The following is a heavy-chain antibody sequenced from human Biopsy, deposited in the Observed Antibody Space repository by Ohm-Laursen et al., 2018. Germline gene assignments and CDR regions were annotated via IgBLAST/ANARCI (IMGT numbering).Heavy chain of an antibody. CDR3: ARGRRHCSGTCSRWYFDL. Sequence: GASVKASCQPSGYTFTAFSVHWLRQAPGQGLEWMGWINPKSGDTDYPQNFQGRVSMTRDTSISTAYMDLSRLRSDDTAVYYCARGRRHCSGTCSRWYFDLWGRGTLVTVSS. J-gene: IGHJ2*01. D-gene: IGHD2-2*01. CDR2: INPKSGDT. CDR1: GYTFTAFS. V-gene: IGHV1-2*02.